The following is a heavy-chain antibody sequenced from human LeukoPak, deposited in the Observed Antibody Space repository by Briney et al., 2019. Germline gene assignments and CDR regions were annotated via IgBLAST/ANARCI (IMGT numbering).Heavy chain of an antibody. CDR2: MQSDGRNQ. CDR3: AKVHDSSGYYYYFDY. CDR1: GFTFNKYG. V-gene: IGHV3-30*02. D-gene: IGHD3-22*01. Sequence: GGSLRLSCAASGFTFNKYGMHWVRQAPGKGRDGVAFMQSDGRNQYYEDLLKGQFTNSSDNSKNPLYLQINSLRAEDAAVYYCAKVHDSSGYYYYFDYWGQGTPVTVSS. J-gene: IGHJ4*02.